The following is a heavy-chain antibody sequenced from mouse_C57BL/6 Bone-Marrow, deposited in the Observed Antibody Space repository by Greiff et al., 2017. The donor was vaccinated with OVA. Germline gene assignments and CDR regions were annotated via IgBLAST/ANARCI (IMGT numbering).Heavy chain of an antibody. CDR2: ISSGSSTI. CDR1: GFTFSDYG. V-gene: IGHV5-17*01. J-gene: IGHJ2*01. Sequence: HLVESGGGLVKPGGSLKLSCAASGFTFSDYGMHWVRQAPEKGLEWVAYISSGSSTIYYADTVKGRFTISRDNAKNTLFLQMTSLRSEDTAMYYCATTVGADYWGQGTTLTVSS. CDR3: ATTVGADY. D-gene: IGHD1-1*01.